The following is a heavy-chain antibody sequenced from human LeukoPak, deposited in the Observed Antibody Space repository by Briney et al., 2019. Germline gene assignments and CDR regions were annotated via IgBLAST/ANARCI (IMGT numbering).Heavy chain of an antibody. J-gene: IGHJ4*02. CDR3: AREVGGSPVY. CDR1: GFTFNSYW. Sequence: GGSLRLSCAASGFTFNSYWMYWVRQAPGKGLVWVSRINTDESSTSYADSVKGRFTISRDNAKNTLYLQMNSLRAEDTAVYYCAREVGGSPVYWGQGTLVAVSS. D-gene: IGHD1-26*01. V-gene: IGHV3-74*01. CDR2: INTDESST.